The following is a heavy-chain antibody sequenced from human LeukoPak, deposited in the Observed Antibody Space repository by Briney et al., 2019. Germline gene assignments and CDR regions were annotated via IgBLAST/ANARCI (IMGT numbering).Heavy chain of an antibody. CDR3: ARQHPYYYMDV. V-gene: IGHV4-34*01. J-gene: IGHJ6*03. CDR1: GGSFSGYY. Sequence: PSETLSLTCAVYGGSFSGYYWSWIRQPPGKGLEWIGEINHSGSTNYNPSLKSRVTISVDTSKNQFSLKLSSVTAADTAVYYCARQHPYYYMDVWGKGTTVTISS. CDR2: INHSGST.